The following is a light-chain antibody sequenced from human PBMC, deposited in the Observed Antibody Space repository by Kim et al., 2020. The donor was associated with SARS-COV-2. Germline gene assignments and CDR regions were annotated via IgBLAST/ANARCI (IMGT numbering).Light chain of an antibody. CDR1: QSISSH. J-gene: IGKJ3*01. Sequence: DIQMTQSPSSLSASVGDRVTITCRTSQSISSHLNWYHQKPGRAPKLLIYAASTLQGGVPSRFSGSGSETDFTLTISSLQPEEFGTYFCQQSYITPFTFGPGTKVDIK. CDR2: AAS. CDR3: QQSYITPFT. V-gene: IGKV1-39*01.